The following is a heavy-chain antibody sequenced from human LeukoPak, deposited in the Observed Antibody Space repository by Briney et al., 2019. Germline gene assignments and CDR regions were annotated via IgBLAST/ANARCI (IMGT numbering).Heavy chain of an antibody. D-gene: IGHD3-3*01. Sequence: SETLSLTCSVSGGAITNHFLTWLRQPPGKRLEWIGHIYYSENSSYNPSLKSRVTISVDTSKNQFSLKLGSVTAADTAVYYCARTAHGFWSGYRAPQFDYWGQGTLVTVSS. CDR3: ARTAHGFWSGYRAPQFDY. CDR1: GGAITNHF. CDR2: IYYSENS. V-gene: IGHV4-59*11. J-gene: IGHJ4*02.